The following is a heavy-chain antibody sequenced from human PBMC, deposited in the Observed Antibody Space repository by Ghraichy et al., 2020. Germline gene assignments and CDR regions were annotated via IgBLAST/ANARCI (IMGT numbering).Heavy chain of an antibody. D-gene: IGHD6-19*01. CDR3: AKKQWLRRNHAFDI. CDR1: GYTFTSYD. CDR2: MNPNSGNT. V-gene: IGHV1-8*01. J-gene: IGHJ3*02. Sequence: VKVSCKASGYTFTSYDINWVRQATGQGLEWMGWMNPNSGNTGYAQKFQGRVTMTRNTSISTAYMELSSLRSEDTAVYYCAKKQWLRRNHAFDIWGQGTMVTVSS.